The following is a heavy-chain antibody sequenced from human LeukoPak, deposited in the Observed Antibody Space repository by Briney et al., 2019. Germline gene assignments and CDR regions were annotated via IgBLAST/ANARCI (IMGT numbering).Heavy chain of an antibody. CDR1: GGSISSYY. CDR3: ARAARRWTDAFDI. CDR2: IYTSGST. V-gene: IGHV4-4*07. D-gene: IGHD4-23*01. J-gene: IGHJ3*02. Sequence: SETLSLTCTVSGGSISSYYWGWIRQPAGKGLEWIGRIYTSGSTNYNPSLKSRVTMSVDTSKNQFSLKLSSVTAADTAVYHCARAARRWTDAFDIWGQGTMVTVSS.